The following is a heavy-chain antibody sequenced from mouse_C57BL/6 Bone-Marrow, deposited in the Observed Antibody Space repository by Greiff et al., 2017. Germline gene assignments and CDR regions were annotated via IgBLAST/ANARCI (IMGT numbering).Heavy chain of an antibody. Sequence: VQLQQSVAELVRPGASVKLSCTASGFNIKNTYMHWVQQRPEQGLEWIGRIDPANGNTKYAPKLQGKATITADSSSNTAYLHLSSLTSEDTAIYYCARTHYYYGSSPFAYWGQGTLVTVSA. V-gene: IGHV14-3*01. D-gene: IGHD1-1*01. CDR2: IDPANGNT. J-gene: IGHJ3*01. CDR3: ARTHYYYGSSPFAY. CDR1: GFNIKNTY.